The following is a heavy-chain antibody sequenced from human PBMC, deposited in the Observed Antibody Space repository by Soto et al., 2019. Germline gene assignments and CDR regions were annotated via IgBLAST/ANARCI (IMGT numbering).Heavy chain of an antibody. V-gene: IGHV3-11*06. CDR3: ARVVDTAMDWFDP. Sequence: KPGGSLSLSCAASGFTFSDYYMSWIRQAPGKGLEWVSYISSSSSYTNYADSVKGRFTISRDNAKNSLYLQMNSLSAEDTAVYYCARVVDTAMDWFDPWGQGTLVTVSS. D-gene: IGHD5-18*01. CDR1: GFTFSDYY. CDR2: ISSSSSYT. J-gene: IGHJ5*02.